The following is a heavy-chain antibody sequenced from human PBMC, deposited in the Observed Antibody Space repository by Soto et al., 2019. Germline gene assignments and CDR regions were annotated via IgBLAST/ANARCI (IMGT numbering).Heavy chain of an antibody. D-gene: IGHD6-13*01. CDR1: GYSFTSYW. CDR2: IYAGDSDT. Sequence: GESLKISCKGSGYSFTSYWIGWVRQMPGKGLEWMGIIYAGDSDTRYSPSFQGQVTISADKSISTAYLQWSSLKASDTAMYYCARPEVGQQLGSWAFDIWGQGTMVT. CDR3: ARPEVGQQLGSWAFDI. V-gene: IGHV5-51*01. J-gene: IGHJ3*02.